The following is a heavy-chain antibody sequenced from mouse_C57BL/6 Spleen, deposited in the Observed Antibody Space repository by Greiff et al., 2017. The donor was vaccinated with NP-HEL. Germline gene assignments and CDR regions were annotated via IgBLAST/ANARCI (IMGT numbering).Heavy chain of an antibody. J-gene: IGHJ4*01. CDR3: ARTYPYYYAMDY. Sequence: EVMLVESGGGLVKPGGSLKLSCAASGFTFSDYGMHWVRQAPEKGLEWVAYISSGSSTIYYADTVKGRFTISRDNAKNTLFLQMTSLRSEDTAMYYCARTYPYYYAMDYWGQGTSVTVSS. CDR1: GFTFSDYG. D-gene: IGHD5-1*01. V-gene: IGHV5-17*01. CDR2: ISSGSSTI.